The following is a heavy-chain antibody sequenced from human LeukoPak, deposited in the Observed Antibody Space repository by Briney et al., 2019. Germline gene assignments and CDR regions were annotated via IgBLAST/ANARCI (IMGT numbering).Heavy chain of an antibody. CDR2: ISGSGGIT. V-gene: IGHV3-23*01. CDR1: GFTFSRYA. CDR3: AKNTISGEHYQYYMDV. J-gene: IGHJ6*03. D-gene: IGHD7-27*01. Sequence: GGSLRLSCAASGFTFSRYAMSWVRQAPGKGLEWVSSISGSGGITYHADSLKGRFTISRDNAKNTLFLQMNSLRAEDTAVYYCAKNTISGEHYQYYMDVWGKGTTVTVSS.